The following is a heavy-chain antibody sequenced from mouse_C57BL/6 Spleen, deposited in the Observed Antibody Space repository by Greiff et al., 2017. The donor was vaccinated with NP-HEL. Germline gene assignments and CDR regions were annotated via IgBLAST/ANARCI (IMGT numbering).Heavy chain of an antibody. V-gene: IGHV1-74*01. CDR3: AMGTTVVATEWYFDV. J-gene: IGHJ1*03. CDR2: IHPSDSDT. Sequence: QVQLQQSGAELVKPGASVKVSCKASGYTFTSYWMHWVKQRPGQGLEWIGRIHPSDSDTNYNQKFKGKATLTVDKSSSTAYMQLSSLTSEDSAVYYCAMGTTVVATEWYFDVWGTGTTVTVAS. CDR1: GYTFTSYW. D-gene: IGHD1-1*01.